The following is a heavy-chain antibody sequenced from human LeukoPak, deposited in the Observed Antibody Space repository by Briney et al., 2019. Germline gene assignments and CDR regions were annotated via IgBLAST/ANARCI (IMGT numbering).Heavy chain of an antibody. Sequence: PGGSLRLSCAASGFFFSNYGMHWVRQAPGKGLVWVSRVNSDGRFTKYADSVKGRFTISRDNAKNTLFLQMNSLRAEDTAVYYCARISSDSVSYYDHWGQGTLVTVSS. J-gene: IGHJ4*02. CDR2: VNSDGRFT. D-gene: IGHD3-22*01. V-gene: IGHV3-74*03. CDR3: ARISSDSVSYYDH. CDR1: GFFFSNYG.